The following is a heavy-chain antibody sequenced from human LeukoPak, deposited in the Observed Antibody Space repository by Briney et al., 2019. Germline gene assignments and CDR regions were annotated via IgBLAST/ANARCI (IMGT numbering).Heavy chain of an antibody. CDR3: AGLYGDYGFFDY. D-gene: IGHD4-17*01. CDR2: IYHSGST. J-gene: IGHJ4*02. Sequence: SETLSLTCAVSGGSISSGGYSWSWIRQPPGKGLEWIGYIYHSGSTYYSPSLKSRVTISVDRSKNQFSLKLSSVTAADTAVYYCAGLYGDYGFFDYWGQGTLVTVSS. V-gene: IGHV4-30-2*01. CDR1: GGSISSGGYS.